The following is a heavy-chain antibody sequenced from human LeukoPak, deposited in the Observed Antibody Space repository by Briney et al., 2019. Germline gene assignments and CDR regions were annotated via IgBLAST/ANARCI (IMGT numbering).Heavy chain of an antibody. V-gene: IGHV1-46*04. CDR3: VGDYYGGHSNGPDY. J-gene: IGHJ4*02. CDR2: INPSSGST. Sequence: GASVKVSCKASGYTVTRYHMHWVRQAPGQGLEGMGIINPSSGSTRYAQKLQGRVTVTTDTSTSTVYMELSSLTSEDTAVYYCVGDYYGGHSNGPDYWGQGTVVTVSS. CDR1: GYTVTRYH. D-gene: IGHD4-23*01.